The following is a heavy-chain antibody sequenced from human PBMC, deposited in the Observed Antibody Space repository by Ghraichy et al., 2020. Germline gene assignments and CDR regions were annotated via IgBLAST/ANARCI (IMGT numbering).Heavy chain of an antibody. CDR1: GFSLSTSGMC. CDR3: ARISGAVAPSRYYYYYGMDV. CDR2: IDWDDDK. Sequence: SGPTLVKPTQTLTLTCTFSGFSLSTSGMCVSWIRQPPGKALEWLALIDWDDDKYYSTSLKTRLTISKDTSKNQVVLTMTNMDPVDTATYYCARISGAVAPSRYYYYYGMDVWGQGTTVTVSS. D-gene: IGHD6-19*01. J-gene: IGHJ6*02. V-gene: IGHV2-70*01.